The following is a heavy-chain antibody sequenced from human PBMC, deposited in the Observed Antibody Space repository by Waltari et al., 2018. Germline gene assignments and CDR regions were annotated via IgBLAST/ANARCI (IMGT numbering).Heavy chain of an antibody. Sequence: QVQLQESGPGLAKPSETLSLPCAVPGYSPSSGYYWGWIRQPPGKGLEWIGRIYHSGSTYYNPALKSRVTISVDTSKNQFSLKLSSVTAADTAVYYCARLLNGAFDFWGQGTMVTVSS. V-gene: IGHV4-38-2*01. D-gene: IGHD2-8*01. CDR1: GYSPSSGYY. CDR3: ARLLNGAFDF. J-gene: IGHJ3*01. CDR2: IYHSGST.